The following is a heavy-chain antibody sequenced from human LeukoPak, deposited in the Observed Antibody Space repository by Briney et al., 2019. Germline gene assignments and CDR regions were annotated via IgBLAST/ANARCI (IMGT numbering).Heavy chain of an antibody. CDR3: ARWGGYNIDY. J-gene: IGHJ4*02. CDR1: GLTVSSNY. CDR2: SYSGGST. D-gene: IGHD5-24*01. V-gene: IGHV3-53*01. Sequence: GGSLRLSCAAPGLTVSSNYMSWVRQAPGKGLEWVSVSYSGGSTYDADSVKGRYTISRDNSKNTLYLQMNSLRAEDTAVYYGARWGGYNIDYWGQGTLVTVSS.